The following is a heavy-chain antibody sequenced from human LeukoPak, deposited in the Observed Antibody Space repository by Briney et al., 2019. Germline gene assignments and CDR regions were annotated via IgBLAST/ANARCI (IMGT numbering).Heavy chain of an antibody. V-gene: IGHV4-4*07. Sequence: PSETLSLTCTVSGCSISYYYWNWIRQPAGKGLEWIGRIYTSGRTYYNPSLKRRGSMSVDTSKSQFFLKLSSVTAADTAVYYCARAGGISAWFGPWGQGTLVTVSS. CDR3: ARAGGISAWFGP. CDR1: GCSISYYY. J-gene: IGHJ5*02. D-gene: IGHD2-15*01. CDR2: IYTSGRT.